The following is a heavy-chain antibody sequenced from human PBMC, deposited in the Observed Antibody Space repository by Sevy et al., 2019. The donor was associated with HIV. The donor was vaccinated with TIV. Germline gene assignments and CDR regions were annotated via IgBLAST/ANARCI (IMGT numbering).Heavy chain of an antibody. CDR1: GGSITSLY. CDR2: LYHDGST. V-gene: IGHV4-59*11. D-gene: IGHD3-22*01. Sequence: SETLSLTCTVSGGSITSLYWGWIRQPPGKGLEWIGSLYHDGSTSFKPSLKSRVTISVDTSKNQFSLKLTSVTAADTAVYYCARGGYYDTSGYYSHYFDYWGQGTLVTVSS. CDR3: ARGGYYDTSGYYSHYFDY. J-gene: IGHJ4*02.